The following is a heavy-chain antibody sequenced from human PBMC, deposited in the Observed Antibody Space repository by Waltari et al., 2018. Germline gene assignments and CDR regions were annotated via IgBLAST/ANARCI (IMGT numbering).Heavy chain of an antibody. CDR1: GFIFKGAW. D-gene: IGHD1-26*01. Sequence: ETQLVESGGALVKPGGSLRLSCAASGFIFKGAWLSWVRHVPGKGLEWVARMKSRTEGEADEYAASMKGKFTMSRDASKNMLDLEMTNLEFEDTTRYFCTTNWEGGFGFWGQGTQVTVTS. J-gene: IGHJ5*01. V-gene: IGHV3-15*02. CDR3: TTNWEGGFGF. CDR2: MKSRTEGEAD.